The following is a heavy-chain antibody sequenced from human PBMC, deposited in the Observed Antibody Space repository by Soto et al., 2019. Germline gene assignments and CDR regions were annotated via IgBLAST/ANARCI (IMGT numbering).Heavy chain of an antibody. CDR1: GFTFSSYA. D-gene: IGHD2-15*01. J-gene: IGHJ4*02. CDR2: ISYDGSNK. Sequence: PGGSLRLSCAASGFTFSSYAMHWVRQAPGKGLEWVAVISYDGSNKYYADSVKGRFTISRDNSKNTLYLQMNSLRAEDTAVYYCARDGFSGAQRVVVVAAPRWYFDYWGQGTLVTVSS. V-gene: IGHV3-30-3*01. CDR3: ARDGFSGAQRVVVVAAPRWYFDY.